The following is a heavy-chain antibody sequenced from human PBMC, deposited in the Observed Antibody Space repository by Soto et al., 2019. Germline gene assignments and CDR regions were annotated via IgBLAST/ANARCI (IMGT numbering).Heavy chain of an antibody. CDR1: GFTFSNYV. D-gene: IGHD3-3*01. CDR2: ISGSGGST. V-gene: IGHV3-23*01. CDR3: AKGNNLEWFLSPIAY. Sequence: EVRLLDFGGDLVQPGGSLRLSCAASGFTFSNYVMSWVRQAPGKGLEWVSAISGSGGSTYSADSVKGRFTISRDNSKNTLYLQMDSLRAEDTAVYYCAKGNNLEWFLSPIAYWGQGTLVTVSS. J-gene: IGHJ4*02.